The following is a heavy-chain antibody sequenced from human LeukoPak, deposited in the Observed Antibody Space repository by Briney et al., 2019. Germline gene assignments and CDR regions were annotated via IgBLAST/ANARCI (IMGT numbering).Heavy chain of an antibody. CDR3: ATNPPGRTYLQD. J-gene: IGHJ1*01. D-gene: IGHD1-1*01. Sequence: RPGGSLRLSCAASGFTFDDYGMTWVRQVPGKGLEWIAEVNWIGDTTRYGDSVKGRFTISRDNAKNSLDLQINSLRVEDTAFYYCATNPPGRTYLQDWGQGTLVTVSS. CDR1: GFTFDDYG. V-gene: IGHV3-20*04. CDR2: VNWIGDTT.